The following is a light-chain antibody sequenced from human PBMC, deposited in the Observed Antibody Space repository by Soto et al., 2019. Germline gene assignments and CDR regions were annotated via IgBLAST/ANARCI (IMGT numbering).Light chain of an antibody. CDR3: QQSNSLPPT. J-gene: IGKJ1*01. V-gene: IGKV1-39*01. Sequence: DIQMTQSPSSLSASVGDRVTITCRASQSISSNLNWYQQKPGKPPKLLIYTAVSLQSGVPSRFSGSGSGTDFNLTIDSLQLEDFATYYCQQSNSLPPTFGQGTKVEIK. CDR1: QSISSN. CDR2: TAV.